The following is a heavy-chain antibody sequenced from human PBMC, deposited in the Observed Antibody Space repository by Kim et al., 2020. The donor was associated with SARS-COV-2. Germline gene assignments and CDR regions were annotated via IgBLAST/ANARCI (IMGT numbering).Heavy chain of an antibody. D-gene: IGHD3-22*01. J-gene: IGHJ4*02. Sequence: GGSLRLSCAASVFTFSRYWMHWVRQPPGKGLVWVSRIYSDGSGTSYADSVKGRFTISRDNAKNTLYLQMNSLRAEDTALYYCARRAVDSSNTYYFDYWGQGTLVTVSS. CDR2: IYSDGSGT. V-gene: IGHV3-74*01. CDR1: VFTFSRYW. CDR3: ARRAVDSSNTYYFDY.